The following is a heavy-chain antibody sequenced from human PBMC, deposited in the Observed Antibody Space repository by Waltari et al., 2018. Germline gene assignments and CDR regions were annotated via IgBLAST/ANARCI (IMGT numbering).Heavy chain of an antibody. J-gene: IGHJ4*02. CDR3: SIGSGGAFDH. CDR2: MNTNKGHT. Sequence: QVQLVQSGAEVKKPGASVKVSCKGSGYTFMNFDITWVRQATGKGLEWMGWMNTNKGHTGYAPNFQGRVIMTRDTSISTAYMELNSLTYEDTAMYYCSIGSGGAFDHWGQGTLITVSS. V-gene: IGHV1-8*02. CDR1: GYTFMNFD. D-gene: IGHD6-19*01.